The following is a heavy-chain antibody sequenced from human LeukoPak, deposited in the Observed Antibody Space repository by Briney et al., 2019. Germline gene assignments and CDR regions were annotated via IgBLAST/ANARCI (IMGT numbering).Heavy chain of an antibody. CDR2: INHSGST. J-gene: IGHJ4*02. V-gene: IGHV4-34*01. D-gene: IGHD2-2*01. CDR3: ARGVPGYCSSTSCYPFDY. Sequence: PSETLSLTCAVYGGSFSGYYWSLIRQPPGKGLEWIGEINHSGSTNYNPSLKSRVTISVDTSKNQFSLKLSSVTAADTAVYYCARGVPGYCSSTSCYPFDYWGQGTLVTVSS. CDR1: GGSFSGYY.